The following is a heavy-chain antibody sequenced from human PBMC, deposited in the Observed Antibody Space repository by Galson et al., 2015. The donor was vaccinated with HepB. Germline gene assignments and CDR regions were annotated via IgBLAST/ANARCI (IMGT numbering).Heavy chain of an antibody. J-gene: IGHJ6*02. CDR3: ARVVGYSASGFYGMDV. CDR2: IYHTGST. D-gene: IGHD3-10*01. V-gene: IGHV4-30-2*01. Sequence: TLSLTCAVSGGSISSGGYSWSWIRQPPGKGLEWIGYIYHTGSTSYNPSLKSRVTISIHRSKRQFSLNLTSVTAADTAVYYCARVVGYSASGFYGMDVWGQGTTVTVSS. CDR1: GGSISSGGYS.